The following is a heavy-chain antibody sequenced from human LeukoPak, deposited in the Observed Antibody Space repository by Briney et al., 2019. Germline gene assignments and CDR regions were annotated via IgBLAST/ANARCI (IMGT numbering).Heavy chain of an antibody. V-gene: IGHV3-30*02. CDR3: AKVVVAPNYYYYMDV. D-gene: IGHD2-15*01. Sequence: GGSLRLSCAASGFTFSSYGMHWVRQAPGKGLEWVAFIRYDGSNKYYADSVKGRFTISRDNSKNTLYLQMNSLRAEDTAVYYCAKVVVAPNYYYYMDVWGKGTTVTVSS. CDR1: GFTFSSYG. CDR2: IRYDGSNK. J-gene: IGHJ6*03.